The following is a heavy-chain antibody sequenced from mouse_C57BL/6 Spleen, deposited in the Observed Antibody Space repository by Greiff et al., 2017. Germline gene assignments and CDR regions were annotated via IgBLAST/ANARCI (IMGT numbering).Heavy chain of an antibody. CDR2: IYPGDGDT. J-gene: IGHJ2*01. D-gene: IGHD3-3*01. V-gene: IGHV1-82*01. CDR1: GYAFSSSW. CDR3: ARSAYLGY. Sequence: VQRVESGPELVKPGASVKISCKASGYAFSSSWMNWVKQRPGKGLEWIGRIYPGDGDTNYNGKFKGKATLTADESSSTAYMQLSSLTSEDSAVYFCARSAYLGYWGQGTTLTVSS.